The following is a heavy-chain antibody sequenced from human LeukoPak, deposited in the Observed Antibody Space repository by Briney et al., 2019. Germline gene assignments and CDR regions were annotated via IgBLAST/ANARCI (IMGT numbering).Heavy chain of an antibody. J-gene: IGHJ5*02. CDR1: GYTFTGYY. Sequence: GASVKVSRKASGYTFTGYYVHWVRQAPGQGLEWMGWINPNTGGTNYAQKFQGRVTMTKDTSTNAAYMELNKLTSDDTAVYYCGRGNKSFDPWGQGTLVTVSS. CDR2: INPNTGGT. V-gene: IGHV1-2*02. CDR3: GRGNKSFDP.